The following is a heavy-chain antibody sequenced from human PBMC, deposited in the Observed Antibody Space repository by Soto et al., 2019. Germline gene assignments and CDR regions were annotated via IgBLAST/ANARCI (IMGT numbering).Heavy chain of an antibody. CDR2: ISSSGSIR. CDR1: GFTYGAYE. CDR3: ARELRTLDRGVTYAMDV. J-gene: IGHJ6*02. D-gene: IGHD3-10*01. V-gene: IGHV3-48*03. Sequence: EVQLVESGGGLLQPGGSLRLSCAVSGFTYGAYEMNWVSQAPVKGLERVAYISSSGSIRYYADSVQGRFTISRDNANKSLFLHINSLRAEDTAVYYCARELRTLDRGVTYAMDVWGQGTTVTVTS.